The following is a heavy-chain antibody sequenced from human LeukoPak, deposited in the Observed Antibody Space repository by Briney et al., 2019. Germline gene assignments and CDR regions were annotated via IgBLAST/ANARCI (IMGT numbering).Heavy chain of an antibody. Sequence: SETLSLTCTVSGGSISSYYWSWIRQPPGKGLEWIGYIYYSGSTNYNPSLKSRVTISVDTSKNQFSLKLSSVTAADTAVYYCARHLYPHYDFWSGIDPWGQGTLVTVSS. CDR1: GGSISSYY. V-gene: IGHV4-59*01. D-gene: IGHD3-3*01. CDR3: ARHLYPHYDFWSGIDP. CDR2: IYYSGST. J-gene: IGHJ5*02.